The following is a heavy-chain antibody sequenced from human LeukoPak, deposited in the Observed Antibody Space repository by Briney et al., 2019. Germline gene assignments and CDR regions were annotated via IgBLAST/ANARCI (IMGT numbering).Heavy chain of an antibody. CDR3: AKDAPLGYYGSGSYIDP. V-gene: IGHV3-23*01. CDR2: ISGSGGCT. D-gene: IGHD3-10*01. Sequence: PGGSLRLSCAASGFTFSSYAMSWVRQAPGKGLEWVSAISGSGGCTYYADSVKGRFTISRDNSKNTLYLQMSGLRAEDTAVYYCAKDAPLGYYGSGSYIDPWGQGTLVTVSS. J-gene: IGHJ5*02. CDR1: GFTFSSYA.